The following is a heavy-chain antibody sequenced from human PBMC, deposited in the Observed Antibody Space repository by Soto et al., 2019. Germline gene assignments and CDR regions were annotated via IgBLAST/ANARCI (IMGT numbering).Heavy chain of an antibody. V-gene: IGHV1-69*02. CDR3: AYGSGSYPGREPVDP. D-gene: IGHD3-10*01. CDR2: IIPILGIA. CDR1: GGTFSSYT. Sequence: QVQLVQSGAAVQKPGSSVKVSCKASGGTFSSYTISWVRQSPGQGLEWMGRIIPILGIANYAQKFQGRVTITADKSTSTAYMELSSLRSEDTAVYYCAYGSGSYPGREPVDPCGQGTLVTVSS. J-gene: IGHJ5*02.